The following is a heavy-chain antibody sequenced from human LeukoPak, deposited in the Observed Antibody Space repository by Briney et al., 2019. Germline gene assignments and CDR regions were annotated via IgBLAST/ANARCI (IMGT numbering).Heavy chain of an antibody. Sequence: PGGSLRLSCAASGFTFSSYSMTWVRQAPGKGLEWVSSISSNNSSIYYADAVKGRFTISRDNAKNSLYLQMNSLRAEDTAVYYCARASGDIVETATMGSYWGQGTLVTVSS. J-gene: IGHJ4*02. V-gene: IGHV3-21*01. D-gene: IGHD5-18*01. CDR3: ARASGDIVETATMGSY. CDR1: GFTFSSYS. CDR2: ISSNNSSI.